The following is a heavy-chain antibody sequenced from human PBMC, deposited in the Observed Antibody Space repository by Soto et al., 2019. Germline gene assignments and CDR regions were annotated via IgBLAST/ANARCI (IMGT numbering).Heavy chain of an antibody. CDR1: GCSFSPKY. Sequence: SSETLSPTCTVSGCSFSPKYWAWIRQPPGKGLEWIGYIYYGGTTRYNPSLESRVTVSLETSKSQFSLTLSSVTASDTAVYYCARLGFYYQSLDPWGHGTLVTSPQ. CDR2: IYYGGTT. D-gene: IGHD2-2*01. V-gene: IGHV4-59*08. J-gene: IGHJ5*02. CDR3: ARLGFYYQSLDP.